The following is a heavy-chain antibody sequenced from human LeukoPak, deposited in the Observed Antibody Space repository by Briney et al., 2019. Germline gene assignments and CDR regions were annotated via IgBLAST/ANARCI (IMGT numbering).Heavy chain of an antibody. J-gene: IGHJ4*02. CDR2: ISGSGGNT. D-gene: IGHD4-17*01. Sequence: PGGSLRLSCAASGFTFSSYAMSWVRQAPGKGLEWVSVISGSGGNTYYADSVKGRFAISRDNSKNTLYLQMNSLRAEDTAVYYCAKALEVGDYGDYGVNYWGQGTLVTVSS. CDR3: AKALEVGDYGDYGVNY. V-gene: IGHV3-23*01. CDR1: GFTFSSYA.